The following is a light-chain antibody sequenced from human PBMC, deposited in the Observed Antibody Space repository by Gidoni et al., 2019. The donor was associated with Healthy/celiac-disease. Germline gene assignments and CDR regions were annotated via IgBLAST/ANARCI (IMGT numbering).Light chain of an antibody. Sequence: SYELPQPPSVSVSPGQTSSITCSGATLGDKYACWYQQKPGQSPVLVIYQDSKRPSGLPERFSGSNSGNTATLTISGTQAMDEADYYCQAWDSSYVIVFGTGTKVTVL. CDR2: QDS. J-gene: IGLJ1*01. CDR1: TLGDKY. V-gene: IGLV3-1*01. CDR3: QAWDSSYVIV.